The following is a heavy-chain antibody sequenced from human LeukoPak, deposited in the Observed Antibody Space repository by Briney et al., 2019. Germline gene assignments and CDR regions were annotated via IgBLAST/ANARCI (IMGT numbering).Heavy chain of an antibody. D-gene: IGHD3-10*01. J-gene: IGHJ3*02. CDR1: GYTFTGYY. CDR3: ARCMVRGVISAFDI. V-gene: IGHV1-2*02. Sequence: ASVKVSCKASGYTFTGYYMHWVRQAPGQGLEWMGWINPNSGGTNYAQKFQGRVTMTRDTSISTAYMELSRLGSDDTAVYYCARCMVRGVISAFDIWGQGTMVTVSS. CDR2: INPNSGGT.